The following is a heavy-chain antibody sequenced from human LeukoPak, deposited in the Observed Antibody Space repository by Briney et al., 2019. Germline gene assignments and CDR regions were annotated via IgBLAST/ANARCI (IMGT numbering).Heavy chain of an antibody. Sequence: GGSLRLSCAASGLTFSSYAMSWVRQAPGKGLEWVSAISGSGGSTYYADSVKGRFTISRDNSKNTLYLQMNSLRAEDTAVYYCAKGPYSSSSKSLDYWGQGTLVTVSS. CDR1: GLTFSSYA. V-gene: IGHV3-23*01. J-gene: IGHJ4*02. CDR2: ISGSGGST. D-gene: IGHD6-6*01. CDR3: AKGPYSSSSKSLDY.